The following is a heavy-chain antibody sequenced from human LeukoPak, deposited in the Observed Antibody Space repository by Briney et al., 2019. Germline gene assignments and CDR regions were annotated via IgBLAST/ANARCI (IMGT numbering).Heavy chain of an antibody. J-gene: IGHJ4*02. CDR2: ITRGGGTT. D-gene: IGHD4-11*01. CDR3: AKAGLYSNYDLDY. CDR1: GFTFSNYA. Sequence: GGSLRLSCAASGFTFSNYAMTWVRQAPGKGLEWVSAITRGGGTTSSADSVKGRFTISRDNSKNTLYLQMNSLRAEDTAVYYCAKAGLYSNYDLDYWGQGTLSPSPQ. V-gene: IGHV3-23*01.